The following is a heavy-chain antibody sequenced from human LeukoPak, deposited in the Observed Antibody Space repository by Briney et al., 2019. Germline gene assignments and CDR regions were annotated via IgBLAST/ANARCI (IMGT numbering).Heavy chain of an antibody. V-gene: IGHV1-46*01. D-gene: IGHD6-13*01. J-gene: IGHJ4*02. CDR1: GYTFTSYS. Sequence: ASVKVSCKASGYTFTSYSMHWVRQAPGQGLQWMGIINPSGGSTTYAQEFEGRVTMTRDTSTTTVYMELSSLRSEDTAVYYCARGRVGYSSSWYVHWDQGTLVTVSS. CDR2: INPSGGST. CDR3: ARGRVGYSSSWYVH.